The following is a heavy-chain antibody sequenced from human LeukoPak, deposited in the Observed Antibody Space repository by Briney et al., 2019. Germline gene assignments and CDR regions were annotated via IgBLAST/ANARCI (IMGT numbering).Heavy chain of an antibody. CDR1: GFTFSTYW. J-gene: IGHJ4*02. CDR2: INSDGSNT. D-gene: IGHD3-22*01. CDR3: AREDDSSGYTPQYFDY. V-gene: IGHV3-74*01. Sequence: GGSLRLSCAASGFTFSTYWMHWVRQAPGKGLVWVSRINSDGSNTSYGDSVKGRFTISRDNAKNTLFLQVNSLRAEDTAVYYCAREDDSSGYTPQYFDYWGQGTLVTVSS.